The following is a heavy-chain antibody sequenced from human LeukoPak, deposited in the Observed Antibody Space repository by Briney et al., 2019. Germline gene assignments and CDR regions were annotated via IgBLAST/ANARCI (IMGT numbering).Heavy chain of an antibody. CDR1: GGSISSYY. Sequence: SETLSLTCTVSGGSISSYYWSWIRQPPGKGLEWTGYFYYSGSTNYNPSLKSRVTISLDTSKNQFSLKLNSVTAADTAVYYCARITPRPWGAFDIWGQGTMVTVSS. J-gene: IGHJ3*02. CDR3: ARITPRPWGAFDI. CDR2: FYYSGST. D-gene: IGHD1-26*01. V-gene: IGHV4-59*01.